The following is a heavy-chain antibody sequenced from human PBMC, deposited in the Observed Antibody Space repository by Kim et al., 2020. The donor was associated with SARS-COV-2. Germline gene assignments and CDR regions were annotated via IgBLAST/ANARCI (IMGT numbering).Heavy chain of an antibody. D-gene: IGHD3-22*01. Sequence: GGSLRLSCAASGLSFSGYWMHWVRQGPGKGLVWVSRINADGSSAYYADPVRGRFTISRDNAKSTLFLQMISLIAEVTAVYYCAREGGTSDDSAGYDFWG. J-gene: IGHJ5*01. CDR3: AREGGTSDDSAGYDF. CDR2: INADGSSA. V-gene: IGHV3-74*01. CDR1: GLSFSGYW.